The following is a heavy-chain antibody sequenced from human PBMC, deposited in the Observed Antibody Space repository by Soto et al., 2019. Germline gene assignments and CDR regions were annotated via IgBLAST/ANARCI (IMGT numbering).Heavy chain of an antibody. CDR1: EFTFSSFS. J-gene: IGHJ4*02. CDR3: ARTTTVAGTPEFDY. D-gene: IGHD6-19*01. CDR2: ISYDGSNK. V-gene: IGHV3-30-3*01. Sequence: QVQLVESGGGVVQPGRSLRLSCAASEFTFSSFSLHWVRQAPGKGLEWLALISYDGSNKYNADSVKGRFTISRDNSNNTLYLQLNSLRPEDTAVYYCARTTTVAGTPEFDYWGQGTLVTVSS.